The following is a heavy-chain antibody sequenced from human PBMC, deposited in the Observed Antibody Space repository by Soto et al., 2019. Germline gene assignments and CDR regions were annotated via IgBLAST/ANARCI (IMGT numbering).Heavy chain of an antibody. V-gene: IGHV4-30-4*01. CDR2: IYNSGIT. CDR1: GCSISSGDYS. D-gene: IGHD3-3*01. Sequence: PSETLSLTCTVSGCSISSGDYSWIWVRQSPGKGLEWIGHIYNSGITYYNPSLKSRVVISIDTSRNQFSLRLNSLTAADRAVYFCARGVTVFGLVSRFWFDPWGQGTVVTVSS. CDR3: ARGVTVFGLVSRFWFDP. J-gene: IGHJ5*02.